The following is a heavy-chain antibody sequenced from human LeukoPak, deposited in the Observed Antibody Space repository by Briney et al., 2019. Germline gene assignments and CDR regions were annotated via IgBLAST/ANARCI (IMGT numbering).Heavy chain of an antibody. CDR2: IRYDGSNK. D-gene: IGHD1-26*01. V-gene: IGHV3-30*02. Sequence: AGGSLRLPCAASGFTFSSYGMHWVRQAPGKGLEWVAFIRYDGSNKYYADSVKGRFTISRDTSTNTVYLDMNSLRTQDTALYFCAKKGYSGDLTDWGQGTLVTVSS. CDR1: GFTFSSYG. J-gene: IGHJ4*02. CDR3: AKKGYSGDLTD.